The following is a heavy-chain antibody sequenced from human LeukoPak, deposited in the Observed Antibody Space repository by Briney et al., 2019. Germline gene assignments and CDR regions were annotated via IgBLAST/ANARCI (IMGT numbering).Heavy chain of an antibody. V-gene: IGHV3-23*01. CDR2: INGGGGDT. CDR1: GFTFSNYA. J-gene: IGHJ3*01. Sequence: GGSLRLSCAASGFTFSNYAMGWVRQAPGRGLEWVSAINGGGGDTYYADSVMGRFTISRDNAKNTLYLQMNSLRDEDTAVYYCAKSRFTYGLHAFDVWGQGTMVTVSS. D-gene: IGHD3-10*01. CDR3: AKSRFTYGLHAFDV.